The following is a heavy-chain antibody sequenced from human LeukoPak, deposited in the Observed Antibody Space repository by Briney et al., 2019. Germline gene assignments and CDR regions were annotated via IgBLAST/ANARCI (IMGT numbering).Heavy chain of an antibody. CDR3: ARDLTIFGVVGLNFDY. Sequence: RGSLRLSCAASGFTFSSYSMNWVRQAPGKGLEWVSSISSSSSYIYYEDSVKGRFTISRDNAKNSLYLQMNSLRAEDTAVYYCARDLTIFGVVGLNFDYWGQGTLVTVSS. CDR1: GFTFSSYS. D-gene: IGHD3-3*01. CDR2: ISSSSSYI. J-gene: IGHJ4*02. V-gene: IGHV3-21*01.